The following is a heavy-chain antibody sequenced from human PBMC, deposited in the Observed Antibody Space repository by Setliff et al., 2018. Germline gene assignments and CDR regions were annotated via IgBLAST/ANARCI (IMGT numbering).Heavy chain of an antibody. Sequence: ETLSLTCTVSGGSINSGAYYWGWIRQPPGKGLEWIGRIHYRGTTYSNVSLASRLTISVDTSKNQFSLSLTSVTAEDTAVYYCARMSGFQYIDVWDKGTTVTVS. D-gene: IGHD3-3*01. CDR2: IHYRGTT. CDR1: GGSINSGAYY. V-gene: IGHV4-39*01. CDR3: ARMSGFQYIDV. J-gene: IGHJ6*03.